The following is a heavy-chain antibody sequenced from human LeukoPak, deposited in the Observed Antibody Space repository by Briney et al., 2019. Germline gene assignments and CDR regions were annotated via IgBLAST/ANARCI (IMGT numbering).Heavy chain of an antibody. CDR1: DGTINSTAHY. CDR3: ARAGYYDSSMGTDF. Sequence: SQTLSLTCTVSDGTINSTAHYWSWIRQHPGKGLEWIGYIYHSGCTYYNPSLKSRLTLSIDTSKNQFSLKLSSVTAADTAVYYCARAGYYDSSMGTDFWGQGTLVTVSS. D-gene: IGHD3-22*01. J-gene: IGHJ4*02. CDR2: IYHSGCT. V-gene: IGHV4-31*03.